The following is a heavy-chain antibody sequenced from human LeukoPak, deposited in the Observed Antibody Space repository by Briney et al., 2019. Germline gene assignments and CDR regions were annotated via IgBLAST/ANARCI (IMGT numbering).Heavy chain of an antibody. V-gene: IGHV3-53*01. D-gene: IGHD1-26*01. CDR3: ARPESGSTWGAFDI. J-gene: IGHJ3*02. CDR1: GFTVSSNY. CDR2: IYSGGST. Sequence: GGSLRLSCAASGFTVSSNYMSWVRQAPGKGLEWVSVIYSGGSTYYADSVKGRFTISRDNSKNTLYLQMNSLKASDTAMYYCARPESGSTWGAFDIWGQGTMVTVSS.